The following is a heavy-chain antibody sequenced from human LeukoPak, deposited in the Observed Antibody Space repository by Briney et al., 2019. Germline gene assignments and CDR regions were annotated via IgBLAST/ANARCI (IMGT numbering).Heavy chain of an antibody. J-gene: IGHJ4*02. CDR1: GFTFSSYG. CDR3: AALLWFGELSAYLDY. CDR2: IRYDGSNK. D-gene: IGHD3-10*01. Sequence: GGSLRLSCAASGFTFSSYGMHWVRQAPGKGLEWVAFIRYDGSNKYYADSVKGRFTISRDNSKNTLYLQMNSLRAEDTAVYYCAALLWFGELSAYLDYWGQGTLVTVSS. V-gene: IGHV3-30*02.